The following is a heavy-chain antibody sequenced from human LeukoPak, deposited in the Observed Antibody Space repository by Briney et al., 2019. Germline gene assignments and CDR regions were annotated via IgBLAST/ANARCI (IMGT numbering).Heavy chain of an antibody. Sequence: GGSLRLSCAASGFTFSSYLMHWARQAPGKGLVWVSRISSDGVSTTYADSVKGRFSISRDNAKNTLYLQMNSLRAEDTAVYYCARDRHGDYSNDYWGQGTLVTVSS. CDR2: ISSDGVST. CDR3: ARDRHGDYSNDY. CDR1: GFTFSSYL. V-gene: IGHV3-74*01. D-gene: IGHD4-17*01. J-gene: IGHJ4*02.